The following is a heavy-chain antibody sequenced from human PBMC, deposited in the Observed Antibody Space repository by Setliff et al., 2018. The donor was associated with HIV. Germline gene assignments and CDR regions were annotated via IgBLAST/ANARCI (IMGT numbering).Heavy chain of an antibody. CDR1: GGSFSDYY. J-gene: IGHJ5*01. V-gene: IGHV4-34*01. Sequence: SETLSLTCAVYGGSFSDYYWSWIRQPPGKGLEWIGEINHSGSTNYNPSLKRRVTISVDTSKNQFSLKLNSVTAADTAVYYCVRVRLELRQYWFDSWGQGSPVTVSS. D-gene: IGHD1-7*01. CDR2: INHSGST. CDR3: VRVRLELRQYWFDS.